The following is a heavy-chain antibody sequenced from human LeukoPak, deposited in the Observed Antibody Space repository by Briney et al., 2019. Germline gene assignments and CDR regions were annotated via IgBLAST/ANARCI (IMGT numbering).Heavy chain of an antibody. V-gene: IGHV1-2*02. Sequence: GASVKVSCKASEYTFSVYHIHWVRQAPGQGLEWMAWINPDSGDTNYAQKFQGRVTMTRDTSISTAYMELRSLRSDDTAVYYCAKLGATVGYSPIDCWGQGTLVTVSS. CDR2: INPDSGDT. J-gene: IGHJ4*02. D-gene: IGHD1-26*01. CDR1: EYTFSVYH. CDR3: AKLGATVGYSPIDC.